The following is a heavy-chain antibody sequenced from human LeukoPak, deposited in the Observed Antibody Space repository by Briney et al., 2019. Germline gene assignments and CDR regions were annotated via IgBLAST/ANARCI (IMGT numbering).Heavy chain of an antibody. D-gene: IGHD1-26*01. J-gene: IGHJ4*02. CDR3: ARATPLVGASPPFDY. Sequence: ASVKVSCKASGYTFTSYGISWVRQAPGQGLEWMGWISAYNGNTNYAQKLQGRVTMTTDTSTSTAYMELRSLRSDDTAVYYCARATPLVGASPPFDYWGQGTLVTVSS. V-gene: IGHV1-18*01. CDR2: ISAYNGNT. CDR1: GYTFTSYG.